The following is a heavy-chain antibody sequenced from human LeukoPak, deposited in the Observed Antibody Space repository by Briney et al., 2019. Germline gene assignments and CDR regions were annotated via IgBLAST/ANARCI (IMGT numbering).Heavy chain of an antibody. Sequence: PGGSLRLSCAASGFTVSGNYMSWVRQAPGKGLEWVSLLYSGGSTYYADSVKGRFSISRDNSKNTLYLHMNSLRAEDTAVYYCASRDKGYYYGMDVWGQGTTVTVSS. CDR1: GFTVSGNY. CDR2: LYSGGST. J-gene: IGHJ6*02. D-gene: IGHD5-24*01. CDR3: ASRDKGYYYGMDV. V-gene: IGHV3-66*01.